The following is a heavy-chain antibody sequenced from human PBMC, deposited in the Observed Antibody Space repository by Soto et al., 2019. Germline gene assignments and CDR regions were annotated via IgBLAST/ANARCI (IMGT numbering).Heavy chain of an antibody. D-gene: IGHD6-19*01. CDR1: GYTFTGYY. Sequence: QVQLVQSGAEVKKPGATVKVSCKASGYTFTGYYMHWVRQAPGQGLEWMGWINPNSGGTNYAQKFQGWVPMTRDTSISTAYMELSRLRSDDTAVYYCARDKDPGIAVAGTFGYWGQGTLVTVSS. CDR3: ARDKDPGIAVAGTFGY. V-gene: IGHV1-2*04. CDR2: INPNSGGT. J-gene: IGHJ4*02.